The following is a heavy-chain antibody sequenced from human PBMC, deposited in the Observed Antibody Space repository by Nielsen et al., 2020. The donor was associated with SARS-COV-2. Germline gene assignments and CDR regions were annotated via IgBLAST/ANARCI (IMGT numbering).Heavy chain of an antibody. CDR2: IYFTGRT. Sequence: TLSLTCTVSGASISSGGYFWSWIRQHPGKGLEWIGYIYFTGRTSYNPSLKSRVAMSVDTSKNQFSLDLKSVTAADTAVYYCAREASGYDHYKYGMDVWGLGATVTVSS. D-gene: IGHD5-12*01. CDR3: AREASGYDHYKYGMDV. CDR1: GASISSGGYF. J-gene: IGHJ6*02. V-gene: IGHV4-31*03.